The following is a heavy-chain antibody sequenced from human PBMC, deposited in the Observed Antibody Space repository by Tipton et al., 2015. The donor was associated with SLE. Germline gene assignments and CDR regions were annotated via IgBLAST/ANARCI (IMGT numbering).Heavy chain of an antibody. CDR1: GGSISRNNW. V-gene: IGHV4-4*02. D-gene: IGHD1-26*01. J-gene: IGHJ3*02. CDR3: AREWDGGSYTFDAFDI. CDR2: IYHSGST. Sequence: TLSLTCAVFGGSISRNNWWSWVRQPPGKGLEWIGEIYHSGSTNYNPSLKSRVTISVDKSKNQFSLKLNSVTAADTAVYYCAREWDGGSYTFDAFDIWGQGTMVTVSS.